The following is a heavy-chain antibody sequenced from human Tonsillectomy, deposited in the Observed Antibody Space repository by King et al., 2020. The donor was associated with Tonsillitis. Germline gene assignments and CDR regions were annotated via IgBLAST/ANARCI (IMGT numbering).Heavy chain of an antibody. V-gene: IGHV4-31*03. CDR2: IYYSGNT. Sequence: QLQESGPGLVKPSQTLSLTCTVSGGSISGGAYYWSWVRQHPGKGLQWIGYIYYSGNTYCNPSLKSRLTLSLDTSKNQFSLKLSSVTAADTAVYSCGRYEGGVFDPWGQGTLVSVSS. CDR3: GRYEGGVFDP. D-gene: IGHD2-15*01. J-gene: IGHJ5*02. CDR1: GGSISGGAYY.